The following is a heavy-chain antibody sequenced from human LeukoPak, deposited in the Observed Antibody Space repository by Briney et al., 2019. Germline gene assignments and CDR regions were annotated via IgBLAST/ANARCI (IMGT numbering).Heavy chain of an antibody. J-gene: IGHJ4*02. Sequence: GGSLRLSCAASGFTVSSKCMSWVRQAPGKGLEWVSVIYSDRSTYYAGSVKGRFTISRDNSKNTLYLQMNSLRAEDTAVYYCAREGPGTTFDYWGQGTLVTVSS. CDR2: IYSDRST. CDR3: AREGPGTTFDY. D-gene: IGHD1-1*01. CDR1: GFTVSSKC. V-gene: IGHV3-66*01.